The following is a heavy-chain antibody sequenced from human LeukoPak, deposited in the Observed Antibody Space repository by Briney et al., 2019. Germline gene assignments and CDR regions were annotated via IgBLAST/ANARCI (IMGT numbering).Heavy chain of an antibody. CDR1: GFTFSSYG. Sequence: GGSLRLACAASGFTFSSYGMNWVRQAPAKGLEWVAVISYDGSNKYYADSVKGRFTISRDNSKNTLYLQMNSLRAEDTAVYYCAELGITMIGGVWGKGTTVTISS. D-gene: IGHD3-10*02. J-gene: IGHJ6*04. V-gene: IGHV3-30*18. CDR2: ISYDGSNK. CDR3: AELGITMIGGV.